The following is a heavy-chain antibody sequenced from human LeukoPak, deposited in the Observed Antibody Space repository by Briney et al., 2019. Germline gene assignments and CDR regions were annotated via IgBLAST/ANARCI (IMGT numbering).Heavy chain of an antibody. CDR1: GDSFTSYW. J-gene: IGHJ4*02. V-gene: IGHV5-51*01. D-gene: IGHD2-15*01. CDR2: IYPGDSDT. CDR3: ARGRGYCSGGSCYYFDY. Sequence: GESLKISCKGSGDSFTSYWIGWVRQMPGKGLEWMGNIYPGDSDTRYSPSFQGQVTISADKSTNTAYLQWSSLKASDTAMYYCARGRGYCSGGSCYYFDYWGQGTLVTVSS.